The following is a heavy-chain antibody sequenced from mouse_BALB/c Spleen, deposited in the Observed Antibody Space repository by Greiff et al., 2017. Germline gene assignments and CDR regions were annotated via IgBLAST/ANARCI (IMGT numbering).Heavy chain of an antibody. CDR2: ISNGGGST. Sequence: EVMLVESGGGLVQPGGSLKLSCAASGFTFSSYTMSWVRQTPEKRLEWVAYISNGGGSTYYPDTVKGRFTISRDNAKNTLYLQMSSLKSEDTAMYYCARNWDGFAYWGQGTLVTVSA. D-gene: IGHD4-1*01. CDR3: ARNWDGFAY. CDR1: GFTFSSYT. J-gene: IGHJ3*01. V-gene: IGHV5-12-2*01.